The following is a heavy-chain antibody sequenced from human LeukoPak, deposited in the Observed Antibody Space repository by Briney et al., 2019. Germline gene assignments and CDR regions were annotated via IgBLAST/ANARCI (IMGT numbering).Heavy chain of an antibody. CDR1: GYTFNSNF. CDR2: INPRSGNT. D-gene: IGHD3-10*01. V-gene: IGHV1-46*02. J-gene: IGHJ3*02. CDR3: ARDMGPPPNAFDI. Sequence: GASVKVSCKASGYTFNSNFMHWVRQAPGQGLEWMGIINPRSGNTTYAQKFQGRVTMTRDTSTSTVYMELSSLRSEDTALYYCARDMGPPPNAFDIWGHGTMLIVS.